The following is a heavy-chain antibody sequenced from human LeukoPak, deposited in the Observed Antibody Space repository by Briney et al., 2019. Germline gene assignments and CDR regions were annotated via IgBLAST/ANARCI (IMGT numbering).Heavy chain of an antibody. CDR2: ISSSGSTI. CDR3: ARDPRDGYNLYYFDY. CDR1: GFTFSDYY. D-gene: IGHD5-24*01. V-gene: IGHV3-11*01. Sequence: PGGSLRLSCAASGFTFSDYYMSWIRQAPGKGLEWVSYISSSGSTIYYADSVKGRFTISRDNAKNSLYLQMNSLRAEDTAVYYCARDPRDGYNLYYFDYWGQGTLVTVSS. J-gene: IGHJ4*02.